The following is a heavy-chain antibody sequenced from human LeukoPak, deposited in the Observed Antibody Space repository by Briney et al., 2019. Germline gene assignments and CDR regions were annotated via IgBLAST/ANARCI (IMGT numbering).Heavy chain of an antibody. CDR3: AKPPRGSGEDY. D-gene: IGHD3-10*01. CDR2: ISGSGGST. V-gene: IGHV3-23*01. Sequence: GGTLRLSCAASGFTFSSYAMNWVRQAPAKGLDWVSAISGSGGSTYYADSVKGRFTISRDNSKNTLYLQMNSLRAEDTAVYYCAKPPRGSGEDYWGQGTLVTVSS. CDR1: GFTFSSYA. J-gene: IGHJ4*02.